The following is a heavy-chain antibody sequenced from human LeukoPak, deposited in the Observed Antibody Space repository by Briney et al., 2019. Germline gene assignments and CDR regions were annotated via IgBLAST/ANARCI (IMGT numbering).Heavy chain of an antibody. CDR1: GFTFGSYG. J-gene: IGHJ3*01. D-gene: IGHD1-14*01. V-gene: IGHV3-74*01. CDR2: INADGSTA. CDR3: VVVVEPPDSDGFDV. Sequence: GGSLRLSCAASGFTFGSYGMSWVRQAPGKGLVWVSLINADGSTATYADSVKGRFTISRDNARNTLSLQMNSLTIEDTAVYYCVVVVEPPDSDGFDVWGQGTMITVSS.